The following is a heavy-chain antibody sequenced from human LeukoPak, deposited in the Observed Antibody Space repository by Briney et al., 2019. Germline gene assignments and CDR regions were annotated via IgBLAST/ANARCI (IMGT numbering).Heavy chain of an antibody. Sequence: PSETLSLTCTVSGGSISSYYWSWIRQPPGKGLEWIGYIYYSGSTNYNPSLKSRVTMSVDTSKNQFSPKLSSVTAADTAVYYCARTGRTWSPAEFDYWGQGTLVTVSS. CDR1: GGSISSYY. CDR2: IYYSGST. D-gene: IGHD1-14*01. J-gene: IGHJ4*02. V-gene: IGHV4-59*12. CDR3: ARTGRTWSPAEFDY.